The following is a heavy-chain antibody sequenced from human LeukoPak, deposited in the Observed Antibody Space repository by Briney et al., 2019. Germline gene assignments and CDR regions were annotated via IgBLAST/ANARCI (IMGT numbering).Heavy chain of an antibody. D-gene: IGHD5-12*01. CDR2: IRYDGSNK. CDR3: AKVNKGGYDSFDY. CDR1: GFTFSTYG. J-gene: IGHJ4*02. Sequence: GGSLRLSCAASGFTFSTYGMHWVRQALGKGLEWVAFIRYDGSNKYYADSVKGRFTISRDNSKNTLYLQMNSLRPEDTAVYYCAKVNKGGYDSFDYWGQGTLVTVSS. V-gene: IGHV3-30*02.